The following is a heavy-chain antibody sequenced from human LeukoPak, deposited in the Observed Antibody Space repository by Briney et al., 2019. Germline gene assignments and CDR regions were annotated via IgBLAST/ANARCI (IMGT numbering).Heavy chain of an antibody. J-gene: IGHJ4*02. CDR3: ARVGLHCTSTTCYEGFDY. CDR2: IYYRGST. Sequence: SETLSLTCTVSGGPISSHHWSWIRQPPGKGLEWFGYIYYRGSTNYNPSLKSRDTISVDTSKNQFSLKLTSVTAADTAVYYCARVGLHCTSTTCYEGFDYWGQGTLVTVSS. D-gene: IGHD2-2*01. V-gene: IGHV4-59*11. CDR1: GGPISSHH.